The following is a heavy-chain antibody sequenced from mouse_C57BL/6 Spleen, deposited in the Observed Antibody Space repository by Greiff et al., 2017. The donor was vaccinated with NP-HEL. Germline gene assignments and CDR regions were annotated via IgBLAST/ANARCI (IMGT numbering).Heavy chain of an antibody. CDR3: ARGQGLVYFDY. Sequence: EVMLVESGGGLVKPGGSLKLSCAASGFTFSSYAMSWVRQTPEKRLEWVATISDGGSYTYYPDNVKGRFTISRDNAKNNLYLQMSHLKSEDTAMYYCARGQGLVYFDYWGQGTSLTVSS. D-gene: IGHD3-2*02. J-gene: IGHJ2*02. CDR1: GFTFSSYA. CDR2: ISDGGSYT. V-gene: IGHV5-4*03.